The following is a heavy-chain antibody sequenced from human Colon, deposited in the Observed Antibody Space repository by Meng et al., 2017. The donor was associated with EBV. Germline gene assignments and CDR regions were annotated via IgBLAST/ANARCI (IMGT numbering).Heavy chain of an antibody. D-gene: IGHD3-10*01. CDR2: IHSSGST. Sequence: QVQLQVSGPGRVKASTTLSSTLPVPGGSTSSGGDYRSWIRHNPGKALEWIGYIHSSGSTYYNPSLRSRLTISVDTSKNQFSLKLSSVTAADTAVYYCARASYGSGSPLGESWFDPWGQGTLVTVSS. CDR1: GGSTSSGGDY. CDR3: ARASYGSGSPLGESWFDP. J-gene: IGHJ5*02. V-gene: IGHV4-31*02.